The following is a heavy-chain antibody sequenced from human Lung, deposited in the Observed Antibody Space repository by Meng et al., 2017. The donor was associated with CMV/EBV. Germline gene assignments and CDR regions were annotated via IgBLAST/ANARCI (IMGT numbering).Heavy chain of an antibody. Sequence: GEXXKISCTASGFTFSTYDFHWVRQPTGKGLEWVSSIGAVGDTYSIGSVKGRFIISREDAKNSVFLQMNGLRDGDTGLYYCARARSPTHFDYWGQGALVTVSS. J-gene: IGHJ4*02. CDR1: GFTFSTYD. V-gene: IGHV3-13*01. CDR2: IGAVGDT. CDR3: ARARSPTHFDY.